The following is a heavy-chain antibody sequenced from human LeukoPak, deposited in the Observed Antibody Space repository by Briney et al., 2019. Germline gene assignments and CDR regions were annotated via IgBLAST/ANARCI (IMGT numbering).Heavy chain of an antibody. D-gene: IGHD3-10*01. CDR2: IKQDGGEK. J-gene: IGHJ6*03. CDR3: ARDGVLMVRGVRVLDYYHYMDV. Sequence: GGSLRLSCAASGFTFSSYWMSWVRQAPGKGLEWVANIKQDGGEKYYVDSVKGRFTISRDNAKNSLYLQMNSLRGEDTAVYYCARDGVLMVRGVRVLDYYHYMDVWGKGTTVTISS. V-gene: IGHV3-7*01. CDR1: GFTFSSYW.